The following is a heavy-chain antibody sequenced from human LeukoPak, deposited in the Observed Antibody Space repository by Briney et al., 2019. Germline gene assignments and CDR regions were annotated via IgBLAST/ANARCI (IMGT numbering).Heavy chain of an antibody. CDR2: IYYSGST. CDR3: ARSITSSWHGDFQH. J-gene: IGHJ1*01. D-gene: IGHD6-13*01. Sequence: SETESLTCTVSGGSMSGYFWSWIRQPPGKGLEWIGYIYYSGSTNYNPSLKSRVTISVDTSKNQFSLKLSSVTAADTAVYYCARSITSSWHGDFQHWGEGTL. CDR1: GGSMSGYF. V-gene: IGHV4-59*01.